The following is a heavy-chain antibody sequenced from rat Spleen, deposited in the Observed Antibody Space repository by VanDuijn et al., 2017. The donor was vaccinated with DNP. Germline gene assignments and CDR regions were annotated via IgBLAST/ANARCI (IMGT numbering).Heavy chain of an antibody. CDR2: ITNTGGST. CDR1: GFTFNNYW. V-gene: IGHV5-31*01. Sequence: EVLLVESGGGLVQPGRSLKLSCVASGFTFNNYWMTWIRQAPGKGLEWVASITNTGGSTYYRDSVKGRFTISRDNAKSTLYLQMDSLRSEDTATYYCARGLGNYFDYWGQGVMVTVSS. J-gene: IGHJ2*01. D-gene: IGHD4-3*01. CDR3: ARGLGNYFDY.